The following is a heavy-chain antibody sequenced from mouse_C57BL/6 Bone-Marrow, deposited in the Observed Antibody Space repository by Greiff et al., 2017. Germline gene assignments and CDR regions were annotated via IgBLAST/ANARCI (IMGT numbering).Heavy chain of an antibody. D-gene: IGHD1-1*01. J-gene: IGHJ2*01. CDR1: GFTFSDYG. CDR3: ARREGYYGSSLDY. CDR2: ISRGSRTI. V-gene: IGHV5-17*01. Sequence: EVQGVESGGGLVKPGGSLKLSCAASGFTFSDYGMHWVRQAPAKGLEWVAYISRGSRTIYYADTVKGRFTISRDNATNTLFLQMTSLRSEDTARYYCARREGYYGSSLDYWGQGTTLTVSS.